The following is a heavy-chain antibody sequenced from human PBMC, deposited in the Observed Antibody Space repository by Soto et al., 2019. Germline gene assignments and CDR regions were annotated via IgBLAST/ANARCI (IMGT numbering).Heavy chain of an antibody. J-gene: IGHJ6*02. CDR2: IRSKAYGGTT. CDR3: TRVASIGWNYGPPYYYYGMDV. CDR1: GFTFGDYA. V-gene: IGHV3-49*03. Sequence: PGGSLRLSCTASGFTFGDYAMSWFRQAPGKGLEWVGFIRSKAYGGTTEYAASVKGRFTISRDDSKSIAYLQMNSLKTEDTAVYYCTRVASIGWNYGPPYYYYGMDVWGQGTTVTVSS. D-gene: IGHD1-7*01.